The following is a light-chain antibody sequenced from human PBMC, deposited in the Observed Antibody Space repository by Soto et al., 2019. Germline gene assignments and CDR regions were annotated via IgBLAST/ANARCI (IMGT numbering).Light chain of an antibody. CDR3: RQYGTSLGFP. Sequence: EIVMTQSPATLSVSPGEIATLSFSASQSVSSNYLAWYQEKLGQAPRLLIYGASKRATGIPDRFSGSGSGTDFTLTISRLEPEDFAVYYCRQYGTSLGFPVGGGTKVDI. J-gene: IGKJ4*01. V-gene: IGKV3-20*01. CDR1: QSVSSNY. CDR2: GAS.